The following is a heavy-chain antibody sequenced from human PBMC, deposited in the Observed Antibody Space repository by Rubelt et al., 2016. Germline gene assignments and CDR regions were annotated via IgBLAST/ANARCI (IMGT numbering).Heavy chain of an antibody. D-gene: IGHD3-10*01. CDR2: ISAYTGNT. J-gene: IGHJ4*02. CDR1: GYTFTSYG. Sequence: QVQLVQSGAEVKKPGASVKVSCKASGYTFTSYGISWVRQAPGQGLEWMGWISAYTGNTNYAQKRQGRVPRTTDTSTRPAYWGLRSLRSDDTAVYYCARDGAFPLGSGFEKRSDYWGQGTLVTVSS. CDR3: ARDGAFPLGSGFEKRSDY. V-gene: IGHV1-18*01.